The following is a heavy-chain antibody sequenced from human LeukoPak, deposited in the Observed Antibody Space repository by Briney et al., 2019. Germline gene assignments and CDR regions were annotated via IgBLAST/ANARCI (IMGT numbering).Heavy chain of an antibody. CDR2: IYTSGST. CDR1: GGSISSGSYY. Sequence: PSETLSLTCTVSGGSISSGSYYWSWIRQPAGKGLEWIGRIYTSGSTNYNPSLKSRVTISVDTSKNQFSLKLNSVTAADTAVYHCARVRTGAFFDYWGQGTLVTVSS. CDR3: ARVRTGAFFDY. D-gene: IGHD4/OR15-4a*01. V-gene: IGHV4-61*02. J-gene: IGHJ4*02.